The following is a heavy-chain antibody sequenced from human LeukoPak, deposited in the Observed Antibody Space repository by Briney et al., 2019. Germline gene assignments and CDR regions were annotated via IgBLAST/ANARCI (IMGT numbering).Heavy chain of an antibody. CDR2: IKKDGSEK. CDR1: GFTFSSYW. D-gene: IGHD3-22*01. CDR3: AKVAVVMWYFDL. V-gene: IGHV3-7*03. J-gene: IGHJ2*01. Sequence: GGSLRLSCAASGFTFSSYWMSWVRQAPGKGLEWVANIKKDGSEKYYVDSVKGRFTISRDNAKNSLYLQMNSLRAEDTAVYYCAKVAVVMWYFDLWGRGTLVTVSS.